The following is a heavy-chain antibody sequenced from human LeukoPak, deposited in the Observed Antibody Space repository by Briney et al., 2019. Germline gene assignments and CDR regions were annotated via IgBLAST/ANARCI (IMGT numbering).Heavy chain of an antibody. J-gene: IGHJ6*03. CDR1: GLTFSSNA. Sequence: GGSLRLSCAASGLTFSSNALKWVRQAPGKGLEWVSTISGPGGSTYYGDSVKGRFTTSRDNSKNTVYLQMNSLRADDTAIYYCAKGDYGYYYYMDVWGKGPTVTVSS. V-gene: IGHV3-23*01. CDR3: AKGDYGYYYYMDV. D-gene: IGHD4-17*01. CDR2: ISGPGGST.